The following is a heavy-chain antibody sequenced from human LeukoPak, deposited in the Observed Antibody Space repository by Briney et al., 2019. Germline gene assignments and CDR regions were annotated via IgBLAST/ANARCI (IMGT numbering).Heavy chain of an antibody. Sequence: GASVKVSCKASGGTFSSYAISWVRQAPGQGLEWMGGIIPIFGTANYAQKFQGRVTITTDESTSTAYMELSSLRSEDTAVYYCARAAPSGSYSFDYWSQGTLVTVSS. CDR3: ARAAPSGSYSFDY. D-gene: IGHD3-10*01. J-gene: IGHJ4*02. CDR1: GGTFSSYA. CDR2: IIPIFGTA. V-gene: IGHV1-69*05.